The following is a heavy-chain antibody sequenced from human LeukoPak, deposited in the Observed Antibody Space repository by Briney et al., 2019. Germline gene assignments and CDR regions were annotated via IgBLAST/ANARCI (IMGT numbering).Heavy chain of an antibody. D-gene: IGHD3-22*01. J-gene: IGHJ5*02. Sequence: ASVKVSCKASGGTFSSYAISWVRQAPGQGLEWMGGIIPIFGTANYAQKFQGRVTITADESTSTAYMELSSLRSEDTAVYYCARTYYYDSSGYYLPKGWFDPWGQGTLVTVSS. V-gene: IGHV1-69*13. CDR3: ARTYYYDSSGYYLPKGWFDP. CDR2: IIPIFGTA. CDR1: GGTFSSYA.